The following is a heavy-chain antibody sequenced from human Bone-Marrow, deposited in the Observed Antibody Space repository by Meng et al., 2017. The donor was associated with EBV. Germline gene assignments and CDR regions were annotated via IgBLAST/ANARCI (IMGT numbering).Heavy chain of an antibody. CDR1: GDSISSFYY. J-gene: IGHJ5*02. V-gene: IGHV4-39*01. Sequence: PQLGAAGPGQGKASGPLSPACTVSGDSISSFYYWGWIRQPPGRGLEWIGSVHYTGSTYYSPSLKSRVTVSVDTSKNQFSLRLTSVTAADTAVYYCARPFPSWQSPRLDPFGAWGQGTLVTVSS. CDR3: ARPFPSWQSPRLDPFGA. CDR2: VHYTGST. D-gene: IGHD6-19*01.